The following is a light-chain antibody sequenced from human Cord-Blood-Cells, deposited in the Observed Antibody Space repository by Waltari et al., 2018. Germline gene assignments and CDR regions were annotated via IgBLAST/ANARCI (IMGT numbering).Light chain of an antibody. V-gene: IGLV2-14*01. CDR2: DVS. Sequence: QSALTQPASVSGSHGQSTTISCTGTSSAAGGYNNVSCYQQHTGKAPTLMFYDVSNRPSGVSNRFSGSNSGNTASLTISGLQAEDEADYYCSSYTSSSTYVFGTGTKVTVL. J-gene: IGLJ1*01. CDR1: SSAAGGYNN. CDR3: SSYTSSSTYV.